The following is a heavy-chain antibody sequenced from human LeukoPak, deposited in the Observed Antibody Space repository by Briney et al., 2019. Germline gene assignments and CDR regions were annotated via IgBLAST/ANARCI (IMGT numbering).Heavy chain of an antibody. J-gene: IGHJ4*02. Sequence: GESLKISCKGSGYSFTTYWIAWVRQLPGKGLEWMGIIYPGDSDTTYSPSFQGQVTISADRSISTAYLQWSSLKASDTAMYYCARLRGGDGYNTYYFDYWGQGTLVTVSS. CDR1: GYSFTTYW. CDR2: IYPGDSDT. CDR3: ARLRGGDGYNTYYFDY. D-gene: IGHD5-24*01. V-gene: IGHV5-51*01.